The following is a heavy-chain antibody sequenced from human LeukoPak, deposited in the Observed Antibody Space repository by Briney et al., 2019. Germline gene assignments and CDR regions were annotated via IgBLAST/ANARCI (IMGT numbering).Heavy chain of an antibody. V-gene: IGHV3-53*01. CDR1: GFTVITND. Sequence: GGSLRLSSAASGFTVITNDMTWVRQAPGKGLEWVSVLYSDGNTKYADSVQGRFTISRDNSKYTLYLEMNSLSPDDTAVYYCARGVEPLAANTLAYWGQGTLVTVSS. J-gene: IGHJ4*02. CDR2: LYSDGNT. CDR3: ARGVEPLAANTLAY. D-gene: IGHD1-14*01.